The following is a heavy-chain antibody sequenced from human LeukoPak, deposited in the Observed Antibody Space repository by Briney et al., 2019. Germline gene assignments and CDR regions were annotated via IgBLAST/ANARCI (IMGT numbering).Heavy chain of an antibody. J-gene: IGHJ6*02. D-gene: IGHD4-11*01. CDR1: GFTFSSYG. V-gene: IGHV3-30*18. Sequence: PGRSLRLSCAASGFTFSSYGMHWVRQAPGKGLEWVAVISYDGSNKYYAGSVKGRFTISRDNSKNTLYLQMNSLRAEDTAVYYCAKDSGPGSLTTVYYYGMDVWGQGTTVTVSS. CDR2: ISYDGSNK. CDR3: AKDSGPGSLTTVYYYGMDV.